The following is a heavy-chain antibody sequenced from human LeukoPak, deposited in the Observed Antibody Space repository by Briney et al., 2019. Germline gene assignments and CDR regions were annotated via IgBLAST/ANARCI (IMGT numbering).Heavy chain of an antibody. Sequence: GGALRVSRAGSGFTLSSFLLSEVRPAPARGGEGVAKIKTEGSEKYYVDSVKGRFTISRDNAQNSLSLQMNSLRVDDTAVYYCARDQGYCTSVNCRGDAFDVWGQGSLVSVSS. CDR2: IKTEGSEK. D-gene: IGHD2-8*01. V-gene: IGHV3-7*01. CDR1: GFTLSSFL. J-gene: IGHJ3*01. CDR3: ARDQGYCTSVNCRGDAFDV.